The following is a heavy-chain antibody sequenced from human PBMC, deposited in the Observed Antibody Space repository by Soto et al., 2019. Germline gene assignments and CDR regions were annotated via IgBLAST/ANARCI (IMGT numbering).Heavy chain of an antibody. CDR2: IKKDESKK. CDR1: GFTFSDYW. J-gene: IGHJ3*02. CDR3: ARDVSPGSGPYYLDDFDM. D-gene: IGHD3-22*01. Sequence: EVQLVESGGGLVQPGESLRLSCAASGFTFSDYWMTWVRQAPGKGLEWVANIKKDESKKSYLDSVRGRFTISRDNARNSLYPQMDSLRAEDTALYYCARDVSPGSGPYYLDDFDMWGQGTMVTVSS. V-gene: IGHV3-7*05.